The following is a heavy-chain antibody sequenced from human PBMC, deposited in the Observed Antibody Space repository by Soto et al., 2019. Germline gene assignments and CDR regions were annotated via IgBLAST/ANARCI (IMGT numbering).Heavy chain of an antibody. CDR1: GFTFSSYG. D-gene: IGHD4-17*01. V-gene: IGHV3-30*18. CDR2: ISYDGSNK. Sequence: HPGGSLRLSCAASGFTFSSYGMHWVRQAPGKGLEWVAVISYDGSNKYYADSVKGRFTISRDNSKNTLYLQMNSLRAEDTAVYYCAKESTVGPSKLYFDYWGQGT. J-gene: IGHJ4*02. CDR3: AKESTVGPSKLYFDY.